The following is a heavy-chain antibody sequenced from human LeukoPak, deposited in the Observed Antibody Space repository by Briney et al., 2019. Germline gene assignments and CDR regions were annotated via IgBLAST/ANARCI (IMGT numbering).Heavy chain of an antibody. D-gene: IGHD2-15*01. CDR1: GGSIRSTNW. CDR3: ARQSNPDYSWGALDY. J-gene: IGHJ4*02. Sequence: SETLSLTCGVSGGSIRSTNWWSWVRQPPGQGLEWIVEISLSGQTNFNPSLNGRVTMSLDESRNQLSLKLNSVTAADTAVYYCARQSNPDYSWGALDYWGQGTLVTVSS. V-gene: IGHV4/OR15-8*02. CDR2: ISLSGQT.